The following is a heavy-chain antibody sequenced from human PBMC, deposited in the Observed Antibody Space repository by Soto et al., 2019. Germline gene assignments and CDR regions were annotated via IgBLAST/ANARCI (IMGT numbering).Heavy chain of an antibody. CDR3: ARGTPYSSGRYYFDF. CDR1: GGSISSGGYS. V-gene: IGHV4-30-2*03. J-gene: IGHJ4*02. CDR2: IYHSGST. D-gene: IGHD6-19*01. Sequence: SETLSLTCAVSGGSISSGGYSWSWIRQPPGKGLEWIGYIYHSGSTYYNPSLKSRFTISRDNSKNMLFLQMNSLRTEDTAVYYCARGTPYSSGRYYFDFWGQGTLVTVSS.